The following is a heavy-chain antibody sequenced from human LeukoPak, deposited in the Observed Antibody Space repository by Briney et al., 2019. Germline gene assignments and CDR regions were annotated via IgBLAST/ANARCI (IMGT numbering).Heavy chain of an antibody. J-gene: IGHJ5*02. CDR1: GGSISSYY. CDR3: ARSPDGSWSYYGVAYNWFDP. CDR2: IYYSGST. V-gene: IGHV4-59*08. D-gene: IGHD3-10*01. Sequence: SETLSLTCTVSGGSISSYYWSWIRQPPGKGLEWIGYIYYSGSTNYNPSLKSRVTISVDTSKNQFSLKLSSVTAADTAVYYCARSPDGSWSYYGVAYNWFDPWGQGTLVTVSS.